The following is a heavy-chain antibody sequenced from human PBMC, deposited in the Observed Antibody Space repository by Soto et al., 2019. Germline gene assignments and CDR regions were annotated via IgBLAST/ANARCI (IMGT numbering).Heavy chain of an antibody. CDR2: IYYSGST. D-gene: IGHD1-7*01. Sequence: SETLSLTCTVSGGSISSGGYYWSWIRQHPGKGLEWIGYIYYSGSTYYNPSLKSRVTISVDTSKNQFSLKLSSVTAADTAVYYCARTQKLTASLSNAFDIWGQGTMVTVSS. CDR3: ARTQKLTASLSNAFDI. CDR1: GGSISSGGYY. V-gene: IGHV4-31*03. J-gene: IGHJ3*02.